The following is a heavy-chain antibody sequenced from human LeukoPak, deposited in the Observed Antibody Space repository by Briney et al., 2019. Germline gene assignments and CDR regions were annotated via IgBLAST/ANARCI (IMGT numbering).Heavy chain of an antibody. V-gene: IGHV3-21*01. J-gene: IGHJ5*02. CDR2: ISSSSSYI. CDR1: GFTFSSYS. D-gene: IGHD3-3*01. Sequence: GGSLRLSCAASGFTFSSYSMNWVRQAPGKGLEWVSSISSSSSYIYYADSVKGRFTISRDNAKNSLYLQMNSLRAEDTAVYYCARDRRYDFWSGSNWFDPWGQGTLVTVSS. CDR3: ARDRRYDFWSGSNWFDP.